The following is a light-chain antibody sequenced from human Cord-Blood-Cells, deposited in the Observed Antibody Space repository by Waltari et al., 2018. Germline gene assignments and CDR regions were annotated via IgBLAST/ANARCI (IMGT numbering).Light chain of an antibody. Sequence: QSALTQPASVSGSPGQSITISCTGTSSDVGSYNLVSWYQQHPGKAPKLMIYEGSKRPSGVSNRFSGSKSSNTASLTISGLQAEDEADYYRCSYAGSSTFVFGTGTKVTVL. J-gene: IGLJ1*01. CDR3: CSYAGSSTFV. CDR2: EGS. CDR1: SSDVGSYNL. V-gene: IGLV2-23*01.